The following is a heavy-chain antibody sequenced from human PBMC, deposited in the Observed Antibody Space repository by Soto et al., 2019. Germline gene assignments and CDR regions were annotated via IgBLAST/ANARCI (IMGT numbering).Heavy chain of an antibody. J-gene: IGHJ5*02. Sequence: XGSLRLSCAACGFSVDDYTMHWVRQAPGKGLEWVSLISWDGGSTYYADSVKGRFTISRDNSKNSLYLQMNSLRTEDTALYYCAKDGDGSSSWSLNWFDPWGQRTLVTVSS. CDR1: GFSVDDYT. D-gene: IGHD6-13*01. CDR3: AKDGDGSSSWSLNWFDP. CDR2: ISWDGGST. V-gene: IGHV3-43*01.